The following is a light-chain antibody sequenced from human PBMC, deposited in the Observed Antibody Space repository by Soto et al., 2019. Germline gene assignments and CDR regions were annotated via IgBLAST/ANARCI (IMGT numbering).Light chain of an antibody. CDR2: AAS. V-gene: IGKV1-39*01. CDR3: QQSYKSLT. CDR1: DNIGSN. J-gene: IGKJ4*01. Sequence: LQRTKSPASMSASVGDRVTITCRASDNIGSNLNWYQHQTGTAPKLLIYAASSLQGGVPSRFSGSGYGTQFTLTISGLQTEDFATYYCQQSYKSLTFGGGTKVDIK.